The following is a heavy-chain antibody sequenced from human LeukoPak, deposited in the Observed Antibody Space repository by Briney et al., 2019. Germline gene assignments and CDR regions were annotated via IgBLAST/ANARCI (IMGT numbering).Heavy chain of an antibody. CDR1: GYSFTSYW. CDR3: ARHVTYSSTSSYFHY. CDR2: IYPGGSDT. J-gene: IGHJ4*02. D-gene: IGHD6-6*01. Sequence: GESLKISCKGSGYSFTSYWIAWVRQMPGKGLEYVGFIYPGGSDTRCSPSFEGQVTISADKSITTAYLQWSSLKASDTAIYYCARHVTYSSTSSYFHYWGQGTLVTVSS. V-gene: IGHV5-51*01.